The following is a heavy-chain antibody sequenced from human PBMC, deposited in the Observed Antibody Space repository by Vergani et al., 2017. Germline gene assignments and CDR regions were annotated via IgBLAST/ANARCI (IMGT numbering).Heavy chain of an antibody. V-gene: IGHV4-4*02. D-gene: IGHD3-9*01. CDR2: IYYSGST. J-gene: IGHJ6*02. Sequence: QVQLQESGPGLVKPSGTLSLTCAVSGGSISSSNWWSWVRQPPGKGLEWIGYIYYSGSTNYNPSLKSRVTISVDTSKNQFSLKLSSVTAADTAVYYCARDPGNYDILTGYGMDVWGQGTTVTVSS. CDR1: GGSISSSNW. CDR3: ARDPGNYDILTGYGMDV.